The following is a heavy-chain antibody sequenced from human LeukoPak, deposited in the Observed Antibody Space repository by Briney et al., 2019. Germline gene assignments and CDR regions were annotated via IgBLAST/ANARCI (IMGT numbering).Heavy chain of an antibody. V-gene: IGHV3-21*01. Sequence: PSETLSLTCTVSDDSITIYYWSWIRQPPGKGLEWVSSISSSSSYIYYADSVKGRFTISRDNAKNSLYLQTNSLRAEDTAVYYCARAGQYSGSYYVYYYYYYMDVWGKGTTVTVSS. CDR1: DDSITIYY. D-gene: IGHD1-26*01. CDR2: ISSSSSYI. CDR3: ARAGQYSGSYYVYYYYYYMDV. J-gene: IGHJ6*03.